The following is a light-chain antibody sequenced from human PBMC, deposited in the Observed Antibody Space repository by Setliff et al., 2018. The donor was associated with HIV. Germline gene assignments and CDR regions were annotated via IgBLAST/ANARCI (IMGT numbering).Light chain of an antibody. Sequence: QSALTQPPSVSGTPGQRLTISCSGGSSNIGSNTVNWYQQVPGTAPKLLIHSNSQRPSGVPDRFSGSKSGTSASLAVSGLQTEDEVDYYCAAWDDSLNGPVFGGGTKVTVL. CDR3: AAWDDSLNGPV. J-gene: IGLJ2*01. CDR2: SNS. V-gene: IGLV1-44*01. CDR1: SSNIGSNT.